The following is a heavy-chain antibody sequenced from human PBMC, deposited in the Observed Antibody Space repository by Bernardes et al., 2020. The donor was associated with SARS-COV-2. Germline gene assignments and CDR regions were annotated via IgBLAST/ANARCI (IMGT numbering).Heavy chain of an antibody. V-gene: IGHV3-7*01. D-gene: IGHD3-10*01. J-gene: IGHJ4*02. CDR1: GFTFSSYW. CDR2: INQDGSRK. CDR3: ARGYYGSGSSGSY. Sequence: GGPLKLSCVASGFTFSSYWMNWVRKAPGQGLEWVADINQDGSRKSYVDSVKGRFTISRDNAKNSLYLQMNSLRTEDTAVYYCARGYYGSGSSGSYWGQGTQVTVSP.